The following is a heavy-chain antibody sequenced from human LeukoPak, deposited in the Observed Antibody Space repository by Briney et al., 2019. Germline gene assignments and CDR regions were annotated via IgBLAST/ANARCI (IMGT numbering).Heavy chain of an antibody. J-gene: IGHJ5*02. CDR1: EFTFSTYA. Sequence: PGGSLRLSCAASEFTFSTYALSLVRQAPGKGLEWVSAISPGGDRTYYADSAKGRFAISRDNSKNTLYLQMHSLRAEDTAVYYCAKSVTADPWGQGTLVTVSS. V-gene: IGHV3-23*01. CDR2: ISPGGDRT. D-gene: IGHD4-23*01. CDR3: AKSVTADP.